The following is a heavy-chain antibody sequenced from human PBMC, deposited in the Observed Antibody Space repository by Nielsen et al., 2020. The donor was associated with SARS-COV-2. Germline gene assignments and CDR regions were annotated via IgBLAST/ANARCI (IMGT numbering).Heavy chain of an antibody. J-gene: IGHJ6*02. Sequence: GGFLRLSCAASGFTVNRNYMSWVRQAPGKGLEWVSLMYAGASTFYADSVKGRFTISRRNAENTVYLQMNSLRTDDTAVYYCARGVELPHQPPAMDVWGQGTTVTVSS. CDR1: GFTVNRNY. V-gene: IGHV3-53*04. D-gene: IGHD2-15*01. CDR3: ARGVELPHQPPAMDV. CDR2: MYAGAST.